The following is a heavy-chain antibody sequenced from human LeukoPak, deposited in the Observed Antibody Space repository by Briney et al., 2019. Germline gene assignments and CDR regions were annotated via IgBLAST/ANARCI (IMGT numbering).Heavy chain of an antibody. CDR1: GRPISSYY. CDR2: IYYSEST. CDR3: ARGVKWLRLEGGFDS. J-gene: IGHJ4*02. V-gene: IGHV4-59*12. D-gene: IGHD5-12*01. Sequence: SETLSLTCTVSGRPISSYYWSWLRQPPRKGLEGVGYIYYSESTNYNPSLKSRVTISVDTSKNQFSLKLSSVTAADTAVYYCARGVKWLRLEGGFDSWGQGTLVTVPS.